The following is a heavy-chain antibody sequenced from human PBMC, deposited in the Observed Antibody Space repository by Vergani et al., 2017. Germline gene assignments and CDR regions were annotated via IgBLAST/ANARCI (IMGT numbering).Heavy chain of an antibody. CDR2: ISSSSSYI. Sequence: EVQLVESGGGLVKPGGSLRLSCAASGFTFSSYSMNWVRQAPGKGLEWVSSISSSSSYIYYADSVKGRFTISRDNAKNSRYLQMNSLRAEDTAVYYCAREEDGYSYGLLNYYYGMDVWGQGTTVTVSS. J-gene: IGHJ6*02. CDR1: GFTFSSYS. D-gene: IGHD5-18*01. CDR3: AREEDGYSYGLLNYYYGMDV. V-gene: IGHV3-21*01.